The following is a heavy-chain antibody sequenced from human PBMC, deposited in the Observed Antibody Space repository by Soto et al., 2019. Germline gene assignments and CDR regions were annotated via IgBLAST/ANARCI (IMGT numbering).Heavy chain of an antibody. CDR2: ISGSGGST. J-gene: IGHJ3*02. V-gene: IGHV3-23*01. D-gene: IGHD6-13*01. CDR3: AKDDRAAAGPPTPDAFDI. Sequence: EVQLLESGGGLVQPGGSLRLSCAASGFTFSSYAMSWVRQAPGKGLEWVSAISGSGGSTYYADSVKGRFTISRDNSKNTLYLQMNSLRAEDTAVYYCAKDDRAAAGPPTPDAFDIWGQGTMVTVSS. CDR1: GFTFSSYA.